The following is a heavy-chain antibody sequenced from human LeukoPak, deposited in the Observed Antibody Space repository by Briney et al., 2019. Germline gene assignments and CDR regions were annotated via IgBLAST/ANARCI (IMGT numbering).Heavy chain of an antibody. D-gene: IGHD3-3*01. J-gene: IGHJ6*02. CDR3: ASSPNDLWSGYLYYYYGMDV. CDR1: GYTFTSYY. CDR2: INPSGGST. V-gene: IGHV1-46*01. Sequence: ASVKVSCKASGYTFTSYYMHWVRQAPGQGLEWMGIINPSGGSTSYAQKFQGRVTMTRDTSTSTVYMELSSLRSEDTAVYYCASSPNDLWSGYLYYYYGMDVWGQGTTVTVSS.